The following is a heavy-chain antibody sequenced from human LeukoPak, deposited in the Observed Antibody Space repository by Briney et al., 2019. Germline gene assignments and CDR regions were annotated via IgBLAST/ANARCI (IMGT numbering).Heavy chain of an antibody. J-gene: IGHJ4*02. V-gene: IGHV3-13*01. CDR2: VSSGFHA. Sequence: GGSLRLSCAVSGITLSNYGTSWVRQIPGQGLEWVAAVSSGFHAFFADSVQGRFTVSREDARNSLYLQMNSLRAGDTAVYYCVREARGYHYTYFDYWGQGTLVTVSS. D-gene: IGHD5-18*01. CDR1: GITLSNYG. CDR3: VREARGYHYTYFDY.